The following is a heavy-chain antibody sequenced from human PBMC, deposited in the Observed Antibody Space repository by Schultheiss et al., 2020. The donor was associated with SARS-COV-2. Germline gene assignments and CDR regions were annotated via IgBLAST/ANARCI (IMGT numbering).Heavy chain of an antibody. J-gene: IGHJ4*02. V-gene: IGHV3-23*01. CDR1: GFTFSSYA. CDR3: ARDWSENYFDY. D-gene: IGHD1-14*01. CDR2: ISGSGSTT. Sequence: GESLKISCAASGFTFSSYAMSWVRQAPGKGLEWVSSISGSGSTTYYADSVKGRFTISRDNSKNTLYLQMNSLRAEDTAVYYCARDWSENYFDYWGQGTLVTVSS.